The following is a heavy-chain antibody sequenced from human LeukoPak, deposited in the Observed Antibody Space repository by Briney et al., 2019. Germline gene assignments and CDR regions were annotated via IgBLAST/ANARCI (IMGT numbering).Heavy chain of an antibody. CDR2: ISWNSGSI. D-gene: IGHD5-24*01. CDR3: AKDMGSDGYNSFDY. J-gene: IGHJ4*02. V-gene: IGHV3-9*01. Sequence: GGSLRLSCAASGFTFDDYAMHWVRQAPGKGLEWVSGISWNSGSIGYADSVKGRFTISRDNAKNSLYLQVNSLRAEDTALYYCAKDMGSDGYNSFDYWGQGTLVTVSS. CDR1: GFTFDDYA.